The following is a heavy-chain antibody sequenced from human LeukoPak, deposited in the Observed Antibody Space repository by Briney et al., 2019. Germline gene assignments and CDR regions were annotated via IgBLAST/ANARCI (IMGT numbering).Heavy chain of an antibody. Sequence: GGSLRLSCEASGVTISSAWMSWVRQPPGKGFEYVARLKSDSDGGTTDHAAPVKGRFTISRDDSKNTLYLQMNSLTIEDTAVYYCTTPPDWGQGTLDTVSS. J-gene: IGHJ4*02. V-gene: IGHV3-15*01. CDR3: TTPPD. CDR1: GVTISSAW. CDR2: LKSDSDGGTT.